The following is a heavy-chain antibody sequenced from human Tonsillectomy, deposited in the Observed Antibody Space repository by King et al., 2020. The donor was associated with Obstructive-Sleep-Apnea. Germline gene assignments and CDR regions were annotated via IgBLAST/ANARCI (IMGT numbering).Heavy chain of an antibody. CDR2: IDASDSYS. D-gene: IGHD3-10*01. V-gene: IGHV5-10-1*03. CDR3: ARRSYGSGYWFDP. J-gene: IGHJ5*02. Sequence: VQLVESGAEVKKPGESLRISCKGSGYSFTSYWISWVRQMSGKGLEWRGMIDASDSYSNYSPSFQGHVTMSVDKSISTAYLQWSSLKASDTAMYFCARRSYGSGYWFDPWGQGTPVTVSS. CDR1: GYSFTSYW.